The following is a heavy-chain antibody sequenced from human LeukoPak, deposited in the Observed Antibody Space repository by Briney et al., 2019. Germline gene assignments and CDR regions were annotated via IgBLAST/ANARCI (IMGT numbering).Heavy chain of an antibody. J-gene: IGHJ4*02. CDR1: GDSISSSYYY. Sequence: SETLSLTCTVSGDSISSSYYYWGWIRQPPGKGLEWIGSIYYSGSTYYNPSLKSRVTISVDTSKNQFSLRLNSVTAADTAVYFCARRTGTAGYKYFDYWGQGTLVTVSS. V-gene: IGHV4-39*01. D-gene: IGHD5-24*01. CDR2: IYYSGST. CDR3: ARRTGTAGYKYFDY.